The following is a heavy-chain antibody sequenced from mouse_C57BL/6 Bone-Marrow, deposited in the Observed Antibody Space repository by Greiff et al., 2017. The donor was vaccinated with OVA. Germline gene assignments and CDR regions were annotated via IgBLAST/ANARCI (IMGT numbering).Heavy chain of an antibody. D-gene: IGHD2-5*01. V-gene: IGHV1-59*01. J-gene: IGHJ1*03. Sequence: VQLQQPGAELVRPGTSVKLPCKASGYTFTSYWMHWVKQRPGQGLEWIGVIDPSDSYTNYNQKFKGKATLTVDTSSSTAYMQLSSLTSEDSAVYYCARWRYSNHWYFDVWGTGTTVTVSS. CDR1: GYTFTSYW. CDR3: ARWRYSNHWYFDV. CDR2: IDPSDSYT.